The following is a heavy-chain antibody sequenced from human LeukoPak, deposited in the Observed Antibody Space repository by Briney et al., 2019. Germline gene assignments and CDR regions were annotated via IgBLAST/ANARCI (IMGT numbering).Heavy chain of an antibody. CDR3: AAVQDYYDSSGYYSDAFDI. CDR1: GGSISSNSYC. Sequence: PSETLSLTCAVSGGSISSNSYCWGWVRQSPGKGLEWIGYIYYSGSTNYNPSLKSRVTISVDTSKNQFSLKLSSVTAADTAVYYCAAVQDYYDSSGYYSDAFDIWGQGTMITVSS. CDR2: IYYSGST. D-gene: IGHD3-22*01. V-gene: IGHV4-61*05. J-gene: IGHJ3*02.